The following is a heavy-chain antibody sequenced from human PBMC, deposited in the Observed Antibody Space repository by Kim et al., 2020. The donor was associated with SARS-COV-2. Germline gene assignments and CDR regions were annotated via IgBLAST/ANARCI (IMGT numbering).Heavy chain of an antibody. J-gene: IGHJ6*01. CDR2: IYHSGST. D-gene: IGHD2-8*01. Sequence: SETLSLTCTVSGYSISSGYYWGWIRQPPGKGLEWIGSIYHSGSTYYNPSLKSRVTISVDTSKNPFSLKLSSVTAADTAVYYCARAPLRDLTVYAIDYYYG. CDR1: GYSISSGYY. CDR3: ARAPLRDLTVYAIDYYYG. V-gene: IGHV4-38-2*02.